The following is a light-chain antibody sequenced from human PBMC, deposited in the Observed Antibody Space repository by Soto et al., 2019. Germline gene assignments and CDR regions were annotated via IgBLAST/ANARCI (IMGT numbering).Light chain of an antibody. CDR1: QGRLHSNGYNY. Sequence: DIVMTQSPLSLPVTPGEPASISCRSSQGRLHSNGYNYLNGYLQKPWQSPQLLIYLGSYRAAGVPDRFSGSGSGTDFTLRISRLEAEDVGIYYCLQALQPPRTFGGGTKVEIK. CDR2: LGS. V-gene: IGKV2-28*01. J-gene: IGKJ4*01. CDR3: LQALQPPRT.